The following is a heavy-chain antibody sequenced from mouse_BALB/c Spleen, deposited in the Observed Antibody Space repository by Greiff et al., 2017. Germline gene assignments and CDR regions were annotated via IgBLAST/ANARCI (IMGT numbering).Heavy chain of an antibody. V-gene: IGHV1S81*02. Sequence: QVQLQQPGAELVKPGASVKLSCTASGYTFTSYYMYWVKQRPGKGLEWIGGINPSNGGTNFNEKFKGKATLTVDKSSSTAYMQLSSLTSEESAVYNCTRQYGKGAWFAYWGQGTLVTVSA. D-gene: IGHD2-10*02. J-gene: IGHJ3*01. CDR3: TRQYGKGAWFAY. CDR2: INPSNGGT. CDR1: GYTFTSYY.